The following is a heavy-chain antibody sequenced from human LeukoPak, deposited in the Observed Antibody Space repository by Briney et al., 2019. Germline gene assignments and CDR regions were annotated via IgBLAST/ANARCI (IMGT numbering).Heavy chain of an antibody. D-gene: IGHD3-10*01. V-gene: IGHV1-8*01. CDR3: APAPITMVRGVITSDAFDI. J-gene: IGHJ3*02. CDR1: GYTFTSYD. CDR2: MNPNSGNT. Sequence: GASVKVSCKASGYTFTSYDINWVRQATGQGLEWMGWMNPNSGNTGYAQKFQGRVTMTRNTSISTAYMELSSLRSEDTAVYHCAPAPITMVRGVITSDAFDIWGQGTMVTVSS.